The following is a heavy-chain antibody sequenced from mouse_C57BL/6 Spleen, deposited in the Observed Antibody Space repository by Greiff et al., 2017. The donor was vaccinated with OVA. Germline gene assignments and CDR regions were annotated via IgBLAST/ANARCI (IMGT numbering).Heavy chain of an antibody. Sequence: DVKLVESGPGLVKPSQSLSLTCSVTGYSITSGYYWNWIRQFPGNKLEWMGYISYDGSNNYNPSLKNRISITRDTSKNQFFLKLNSVTTEDTATYYCARVDYDGHYFDYWGQGTTLTVSS. CDR1: GYSITSGYY. D-gene: IGHD2-4*01. V-gene: IGHV3-6*01. CDR2: ISYDGSN. J-gene: IGHJ2*01. CDR3: ARVDYDGHYFDY.